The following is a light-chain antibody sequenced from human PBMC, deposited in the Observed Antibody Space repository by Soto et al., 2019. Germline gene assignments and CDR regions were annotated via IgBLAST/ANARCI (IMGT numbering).Light chain of an antibody. J-gene: IGKJ1*01. CDR1: QSISSW. CDR2: KAS. CDR3: QQFNSYPWT. V-gene: IGKV1-5*03. Sequence: IQMTQSPSTLSASVGDRVTITCRASQSISSWLAWYQQKPGKAPKLLINKASSLESGVPSRFSGSGSGTEFTLTISSLQPDDFATYYCQQFNSYPWTFGQGTKVDIK.